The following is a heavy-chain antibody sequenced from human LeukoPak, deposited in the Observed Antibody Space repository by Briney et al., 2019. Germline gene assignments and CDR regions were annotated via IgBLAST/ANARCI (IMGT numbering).Heavy chain of an antibody. J-gene: IGHJ4*02. V-gene: IGHV1-3*01. D-gene: IGHD4-17*01. Sequence: PGGSLRLSCAASGYTFSSYALHWVRQAPGQRLEWMGWINADNGNTKYSQNFQDRVTITRDTSASTAYMELSSLRSEDTAVYYCATNSERGGDYVNFDYWGQGTLVTVSS. CDR1: GYTFSSYA. CDR3: ATNSERGGDYVNFDY. CDR2: INADNGNT.